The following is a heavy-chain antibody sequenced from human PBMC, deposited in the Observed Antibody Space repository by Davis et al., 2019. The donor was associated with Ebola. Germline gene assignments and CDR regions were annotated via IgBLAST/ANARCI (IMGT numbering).Heavy chain of an antibody. J-gene: IGHJ4*02. V-gene: IGHV3-7*01. Sequence: PGGSLRLSCTASGFTVSSNHMSWVRQAPGKGLEWVANIKQDGSEIHYVDSVKGRFTISRDNTKNSLYLQMNSLRDEDTALYYCSRGGAVKFDYWGQGTLVTVSS. CDR2: IKQDGSEI. D-gene: IGHD4-17*01. CDR3: SRGGAVKFDY. CDR1: GFTVSSNH.